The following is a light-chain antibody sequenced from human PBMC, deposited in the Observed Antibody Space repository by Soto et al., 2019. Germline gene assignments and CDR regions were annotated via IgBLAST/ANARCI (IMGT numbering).Light chain of an antibody. CDR2: DAS. CDR3: QQRTNWPSST. Sequence: PGERATLSCRASQSVSSYLAWYQQKPGQAPRLLISDASNRATGIPARFSGSGSGTDFTLTISSLEPEDSAVYYCQQRTNWPSSTFGQGTRLEIQ. J-gene: IGKJ5*01. CDR1: QSVSSY. V-gene: IGKV3-11*01.